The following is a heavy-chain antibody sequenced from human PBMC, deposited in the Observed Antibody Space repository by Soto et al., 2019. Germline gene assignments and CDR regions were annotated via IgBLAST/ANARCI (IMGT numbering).Heavy chain of an antibody. V-gene: IGHV4-59*01. CDR2: IYYSGST. CDR1: VGSIISYY. CDR3: ARDWSYCSGGSCYRDAFDI. D-gene: IGHD2-15*01. J-gene: IGHJ3*02. Sequence: SETLSLTCTVSVGSIISYYWSWIRQPPGKGLEWIGYIYYSGSTNYNPSLKSRVTISVDTSKNQFSLKLSSVTAADTAVYYCARDWSYCSGGSCYRDAFDIWGQGTMVTVSS.